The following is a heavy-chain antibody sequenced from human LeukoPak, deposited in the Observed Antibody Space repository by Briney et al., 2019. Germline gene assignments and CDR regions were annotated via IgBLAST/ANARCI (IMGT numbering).Heavy chain of an antibody. CDR2: IYTSGST. D-gene: IGHD5-12*01. CDR1: GGSISSGSYY. V-gene: IGHV4-61*02. J-gene: IGHJ2*01. CDR3: ARDQNSGYDFLPYSYFDL. Sequence: SQTLSLTCTVSGGSISSGSYYWSWIRQPAGKGLEWIGRIYTSGSTNYNPSLKSRVTISVDTSKNQFSLKLSSVTAADTAVYYCARDQNSGYDFLPYSYFDLWGRGTLVTVSS.